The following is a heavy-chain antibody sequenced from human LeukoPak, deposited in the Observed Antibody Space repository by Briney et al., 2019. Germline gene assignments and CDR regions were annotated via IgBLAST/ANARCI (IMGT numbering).Heavy chain of an antibody. CDR2: IYSGGST. V-gene: IGHV3-66*01. Sequence: GGSLRLSCAASGFTVSSNYMSWVRQAPGKGLEWVSVIYSGGSTYYADSVKGRFTISRDNSKNTLYLQMNSLRAEDTAVYYCARGAYGSGSYYPDYWGQGTLVTVSS. D-gene: IGHD3-10*01. CDR3: ARGAYGSGSYYPDY. CDR1: GFTVSSNY. J-gene: IGHJ4*02.